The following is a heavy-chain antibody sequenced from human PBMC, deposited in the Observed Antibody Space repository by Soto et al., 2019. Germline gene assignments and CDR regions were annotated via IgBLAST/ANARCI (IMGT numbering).Heavy chain of an antibody. V-gene: IGHV3-74*01. Sequence: EVQLVESEGGLVQRGGSLRLSCAASGFTFNYYLMHWVRQAPGQGLVWVSHIPSDGRTTTYADSVKGRFTISRDNAKNTLYLQMNSLRAEDTAVYYCVRGDKGGFDLWGQGTTVTVSS. CDR3: VRGDKGGFDL. D-gene: IGHD2-21*02. J-gene: IGHJ3*01. CDR1: GFTFNYYL. CDR2: IPSDGRTT.